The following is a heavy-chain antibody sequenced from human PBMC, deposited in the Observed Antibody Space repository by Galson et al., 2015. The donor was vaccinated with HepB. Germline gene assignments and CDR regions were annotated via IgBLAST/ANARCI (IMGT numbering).Heavy chain of an antibody. D-gene: IGHD6-19*01. V-gene: IGHV3-30*03. CDR3: ARREIGYSSGWYWDY. Sequence: SLRLSCAASGFTFSSYGMHWVRQAPGKGLEWVAVISYDGSNKYYADSVKGRFTISRDNSKNTLYLQMNSLRAEDTAVYYCARREIGYSSGWYWDYWDQGTLVTVSS. CDR2: ISYDGSNK. CDR1: GFTFSSYG. J-gene: IGHJ4*02.